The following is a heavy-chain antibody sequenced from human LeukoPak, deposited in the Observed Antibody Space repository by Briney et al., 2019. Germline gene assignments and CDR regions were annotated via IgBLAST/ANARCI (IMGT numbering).Heavy chain of an antibody. J-gene: IGHJ4*02. CDR1: GFTFSSYR. Sequence: GGSLRLSCAASGFTFSSYRMSWVRQAPGKGLEWVANINEHGGDIYYVGSVKGRFTISRDNAKNSLYLQMNSLRADDTAVYYCARDLFTEGEDYWGQGTLVTVSS. D-gene: IGHD3-16*01. CDR3: ARDLFTEGEDY. V-gene: IGHV3-7*01. CDR2: INEHGGDI.